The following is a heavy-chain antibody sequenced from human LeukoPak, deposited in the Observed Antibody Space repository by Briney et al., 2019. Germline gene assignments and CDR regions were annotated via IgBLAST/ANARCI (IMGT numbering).Heavy chain of an antibody. CDR1: GYTFTSYA. CDR2: INAGNGNT. Sequence: ASVKVSCKASGYTFTSYAMNWVRQAPGQRLEWMGWINAGNGNTKYSQKFQGRVTMSTDTSTSTAYMELRSLGSDETAVFYCARVDLLTGYYFFDYWGQGTLVTVSS. D-gene: IGHD3-9*01. J-gene: IGHJ4*02. V-gene: IGHV1-3*01. CDR3: ARVDLLTGYYFFDY.